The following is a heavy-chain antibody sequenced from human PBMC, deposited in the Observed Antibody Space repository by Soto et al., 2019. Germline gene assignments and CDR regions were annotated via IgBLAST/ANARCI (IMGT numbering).Heavy chain of an antibody. Sequence: GGSLRLSCAASGFTFSSCAMSWVRQAPGKGLEWVSGISGSGGSTYYADSVQGRFTISRDNSKNSLFLQMNSLRAEDTAVYYCAKIPHLTHPTYYIDHWCQGTLGTVFS. CDR1: GFTFSSCA. V-gene: IGHV3-23*01. CDR3: AKIPHLTHPTYYIDH. J-gene: IGHJ4*02. CDR2: ISGSGGST. D-gene: IGHD2-2*02.